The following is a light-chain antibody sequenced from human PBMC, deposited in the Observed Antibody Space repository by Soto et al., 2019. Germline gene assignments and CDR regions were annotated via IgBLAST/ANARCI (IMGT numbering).Light chain of an antibody. CDR1: QTIYNN. CDR3: QQSYSTLRT. V-gene: IGKV3-11*01. J-gene: IGKJ1*01. CDR2: HTS. Sequence: EIVLTQSPVTLSLSPGERATLSCRASQTIYNNVAWYQKRPGQAPRLLIYHTSSRATGIPARFSGSGSGTDFTLTISSLQPEDFATYYCQQSYSTLRTFGQGTKVDI.